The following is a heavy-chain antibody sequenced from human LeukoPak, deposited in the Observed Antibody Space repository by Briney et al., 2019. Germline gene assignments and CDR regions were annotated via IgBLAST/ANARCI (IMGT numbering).Heavy chain of an antibody. CDR1: GYTFTGYY. CDR2: INPNSGDT. Sequence: ALVKVSCKASGYTFTGYYMSWVRQAPGQGLEWMGWINPNSGDTNYAQKFQGRVTMTRDTSIRTAYMELSRLRSDDTAVYYCARDSGLGYSGYDLAWWGQGTLVTVSS. V-gene: IGHV1-2*02. J-gene: IGHJ4*02. D-gene: IGHD5-12*01. CDR3: ARDSGLGYSGYDLAW.